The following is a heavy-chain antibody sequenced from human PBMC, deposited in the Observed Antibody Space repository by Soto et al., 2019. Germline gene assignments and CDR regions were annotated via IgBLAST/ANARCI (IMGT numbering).Heavy chain of an antibody. CDR2: IRSKANSYAT. Sequence: GGSLRLSCAASGFTFSGSAMHWVRQASGKGLEWVGRIRSKANSYATAYAASVKGRFTISRDDSKNTAYLQMNSLKTEDTAVYYCTRPQYSSSYGWGQGTLVTVSS. D-gene: IGHD6-6*01. V-gene: IGHV3-73*01. J-gene: IGHJ4*02. CDR3: TRPQYSSSYG. CDR1: GFTFSGSA.